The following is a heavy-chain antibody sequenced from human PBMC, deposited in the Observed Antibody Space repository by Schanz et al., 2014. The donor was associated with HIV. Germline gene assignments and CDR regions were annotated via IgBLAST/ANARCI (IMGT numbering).Heavy chain of an antibody. Sequence: EVQLVESGGGLIQPGGSLRLSCTASGFTFSSSGMHWVRQAPGKGLEWVSSISRTGGSTYYADSVKGRFTISRDNSKNTLYLQMNSLRAEDTAVYYCAKEGYGEGYYGMDVWGQGTTVTVSS. CDR1: GFTFSSSG. D-gene: IGHD4-17*01. CDR3: AKEGYGEGYYGMDV. CDR2: ISRTGGST. V-gene: IGHV3-23*04. J-gene: IGHJ6*02.